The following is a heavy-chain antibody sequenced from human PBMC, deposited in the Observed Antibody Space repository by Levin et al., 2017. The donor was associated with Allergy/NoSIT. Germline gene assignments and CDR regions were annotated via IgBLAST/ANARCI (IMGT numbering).Heavy chain of an antibody. CDR3: MRYQAGTILTY. D-gene: IGHD1/OR15-1a*01. V-gene: IGHV4-39*01. Sequence: SETLSLICTVSSDSMSRSNYYWGWNRQSPGKGLEWIGSTSHTGSTADYNPALTSRVTISVDTSKNQFSLKLSSVTAADTAVYYCMRYQAGTILTYWGQGILVTVSS. CDR2: TSHTGSTA. CDR1: SDSMSRSNYY. J-gene: IGHJ4*02.